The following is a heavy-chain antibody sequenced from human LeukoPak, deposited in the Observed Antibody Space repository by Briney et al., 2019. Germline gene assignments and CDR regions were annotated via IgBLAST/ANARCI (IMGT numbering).Heavy chain of an antibody. CDR3: ARGPGDYADY. CDR2: ISSSSSYI. CDR1: GFTFSSYS. Sequence: GGSLRLSCAASGFTFSSYSMNWVRQAPGKGLEWVSSISSSSSYIYCADSVKGRFTISRDNAKNSLYLQMNSLRAEDTAVYYCARGPGDYADYWGQGTLVTVSS. V-gene: IGHV3-21*01. D-gene: IGHD4-17*01. J-gene: IGHJ4*02.